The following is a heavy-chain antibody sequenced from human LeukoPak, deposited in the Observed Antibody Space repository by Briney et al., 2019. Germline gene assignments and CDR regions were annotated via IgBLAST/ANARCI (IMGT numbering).Heavy chain of an antibody. CDR2: IWYDGSNK. D-gene: IGHD2-2*01. J-gene: IGHJ3*02. CDR1: GFTFSSYG. Sequence: PGRSLRLSCAASGFTFSSYGMHWVRQAPGKGLEWVAVIWYDGSNKYYADSVKGRFTISRDNSKNTLYLQMNSLRAEDTAVYYCARGPASDVPNAFDIWGQGTMVTVSS. V-gene: IGHV3-33*01. CDR3: ARGPASDVPNAFDI.